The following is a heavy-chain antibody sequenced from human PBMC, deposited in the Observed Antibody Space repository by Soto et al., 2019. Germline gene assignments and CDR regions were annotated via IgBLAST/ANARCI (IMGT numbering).Heavy chain of an antibody. CDR1: GFTFSNAG. J-gene: IGHJ3*01. D-gene: IGHD2-15*01. Sequence: EVQLLESGGGLVKPGGSLRLSCAASGFTFSNAGMTWVRQAPGKGLEWVGRIKSKTARGTKEYAEPVKGRFTISRDEEGNTVYLQINSLKTEDAALYYRSVEYCRGIRCHGDDACDVWGQGTMVTVSS. CDR2: IKSKTARGTK. V-gene: IGHV3-15*01. CDR3: SVEYCRGIRCHGDDACDV.